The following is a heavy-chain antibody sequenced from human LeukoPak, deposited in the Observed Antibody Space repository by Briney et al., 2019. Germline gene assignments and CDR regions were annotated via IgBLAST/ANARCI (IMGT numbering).Heavy chain of an antibody. CDR3: AREGWSEFDY. V-gene: IGHV4-39*02. D-gene: IGHD6-19*01. CDR1: GGSISSSSYY. J-gene: IGHJ4*02. Sequence: SETLSLTCTVSGGSISSSSYYWGWIRQPPGKGLEWTGSIYYSGSTQYNPSLKSRVTISVDTSKNQFSLKLSSVTAADTAVYYCAREGWSEFDYWGQGTLVTVSS. CDR2: IYYSGST.